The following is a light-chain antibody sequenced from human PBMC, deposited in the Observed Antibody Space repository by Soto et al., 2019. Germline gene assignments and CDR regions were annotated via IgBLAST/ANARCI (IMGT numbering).Light chain of an antibody. J-gene: IGKJ1*01. V-gene: IGKV1-27*01. CDR2: AAS. CDR1: QGISNY. Sequence: DIPMTQSPSSLSASLVDRVTITCRSSQGISNYLAWYQQKPGKVPKLLIYAASTLQSGVPSRFSGSGSGTDFTLTISSLQPEDVATYYCQKYNSAPQTFGQGTKVDI. CDR3: QKYNSAPQT.